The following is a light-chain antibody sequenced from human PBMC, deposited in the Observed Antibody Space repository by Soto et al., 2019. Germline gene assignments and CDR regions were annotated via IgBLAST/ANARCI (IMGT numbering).Light chain of an antibody. CDR1: QSVGSNY. CDR2: GAS. J-gene: IGKJ1*01. Sequence: ENVLTQSPGTLSWSPGERATLSCRASQSVGSNYVAWYQHKPGQAPSLLMYGASTRATGIPDRFSGGGSGTDFTLTISRLEPEDFAVYYCQQYGSSPWTFGRGTKVEIK. V-gene: IGKV3-20*01. CDR3: QQYGSSPWT.